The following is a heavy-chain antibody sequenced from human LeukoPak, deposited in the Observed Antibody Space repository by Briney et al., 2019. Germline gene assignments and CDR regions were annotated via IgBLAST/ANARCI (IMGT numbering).Heavy chain of an antibody. CDR1: GLTVSSDW. Sequence: QPGTSHRLSYPPSGLTVSSDWIGSVRQAPRKRRESPISITQDATDNYYVESGKDRSSNSRDNSKNTLYLQMSSLRAEDTAVYYCAKLELELGSYYYYMDVWGKGTTVTVYS. D-gene: IGHD1-7*01. CDR2: ITQDATDN. CDR3: AKLELELGSYYYYMDV. V-gene: IGHV3-7*03. J-gene: IGHJ6*03.